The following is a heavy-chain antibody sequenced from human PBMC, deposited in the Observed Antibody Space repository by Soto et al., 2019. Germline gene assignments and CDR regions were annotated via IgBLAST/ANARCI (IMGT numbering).Heavy chain of an antibody. D-gene: IGHD3-10*01. CDR3: AKDRAFWFGEGGWFDP. J-gene: IGHJ5*02. V-gene: IGHV3-23*04. CDR2: IGGSGGRT. Sequence: EVQLVESGGGLVQPGGSLRLSCAASGFIFDSFALSWVRQAPGKGLEWVSGIGGSGGRTYYAESVKGRFTISRDNSKNTLYLQMSSLSAEDTAIYYCAKDRAFWFGEGGWFDPWGQGTLVTVSS. CDR1: GFIFDSFA.